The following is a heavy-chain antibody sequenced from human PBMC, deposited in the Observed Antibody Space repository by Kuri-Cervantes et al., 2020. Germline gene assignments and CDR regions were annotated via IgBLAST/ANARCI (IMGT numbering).Heavy chain of an antibody. Sequence: ETLSLTCTVSGGSISSSSYYWGWIRQAPGKGLEWVSAISGSGGSTYYADSVKGRFTISRDNSKNTLYLQMNSLRAEDTAVYYCAKGRTYYGSGPFDPWGQGTLVTVSS. CDR1: GGSISSSSYY. J-gene: IGHJ5*02. D-gene: IGHD3-10*01. CDR2: ISGSGGST. CDR3: AKGRTYYGSGPFDP. V-gene: IGHV3-23*01.